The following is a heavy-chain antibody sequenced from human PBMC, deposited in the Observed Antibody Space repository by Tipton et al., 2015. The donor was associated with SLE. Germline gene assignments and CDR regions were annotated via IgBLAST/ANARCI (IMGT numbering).Heavy chain of an antibody. Sequence: QSGAEVKKPGASVKVSCKASGYTFTSYDINWVRQATGQGLEWMGWMNPNSGNTGYAQKFQGRVTMTRNTSISTAYMERSSLRSEDTAVYYCARVGVVVPAAIGAFDIWGQGTMVTVSS. CDR2: MNPNSGNT. V-gene: IGHV1-8*01. J-gene: IGHJ3*02. CDR1: GYTFTSYD. CDR3: ARVGVVVPAAIGAFDI. D-gene: IGHD2-2*01.